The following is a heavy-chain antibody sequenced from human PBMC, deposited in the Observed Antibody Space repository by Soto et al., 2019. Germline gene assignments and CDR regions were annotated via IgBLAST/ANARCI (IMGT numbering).Heavy chain of an antibody. J-gene: IGHJ4*02. CDR3: ARDLYGSGSYLN. V-gene: IGHV4-4*02. D-gene: IGHD3-10*01. CDR1: SGSISSSNW. CDR2: IYHSGST. Sequence: SETLSLTCAVSSGSISSSNWWSWVRQPPGKGLEWIGEIYHSGSTNYNPSLKSRVTISVDKSKNQFSLKLSSVTAADTAVYYCARDLYGSGSYLNWGQGTLVTVSS.